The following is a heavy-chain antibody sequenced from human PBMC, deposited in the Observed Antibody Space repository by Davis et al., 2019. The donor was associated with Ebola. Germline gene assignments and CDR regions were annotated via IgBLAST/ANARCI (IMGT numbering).Heavy chain of an antibody. CDR1: GFTFSSYA. CDR3: AKGSGATRPYYFDY. V-gene: IGHV3-23*01. CDR2: ITIRSDST. Sequence: GESLKISCAASGFTFSSYAMSWVRQAPGKGLEWVSAITIRSDSTYYTDSVKGRFTISRDNSENTLFLQMDSLRAEDTAVYYCAKGSGATRPYYFDYWGQGTQVTVSS. D-gene: IGHD3-10*01. J-gene: IGHJ4*02.